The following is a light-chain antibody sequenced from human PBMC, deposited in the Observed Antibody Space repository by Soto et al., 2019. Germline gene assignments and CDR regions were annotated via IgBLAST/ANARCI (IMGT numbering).Light chain of an antibody. CDR3: QQRQYWPPIT. V-gene: IGKV3-11*01. Sequence: VVTQSPPTLSLSPGERATLSCRTSLSVSSYLAWYQQKPGQAPRLLIYDASNRATVIPARFTGSGSGTDFNLTISTLEPEDFAVYYCQQRQYWPPITFGQGTRLEIK. J-gene: IGKJ5*01. CDR2: DAS. CDR1: LSVSSY.